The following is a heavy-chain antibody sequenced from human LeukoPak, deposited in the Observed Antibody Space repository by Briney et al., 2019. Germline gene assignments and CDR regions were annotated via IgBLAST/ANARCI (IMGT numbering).Heavy chain of an antibody. J-gene: IGHJ4*02. Sequence: SEALSLTCTVSGGSISSGGNYWSWIRQHPGKGLEWIGYIYYSGSTYYNPSLKSRVTISVDTSKNQFSLKLSSVTAADTAVYYYASSRSSTSFDYWGQGTLVTVSS. CDR3: ASSRSSTSFDY. CDR2: IYYSGST. CDR1: GGSISSGGNY. D-gene: IGHD2-2*01. V-gene: IGHV4-31*03.